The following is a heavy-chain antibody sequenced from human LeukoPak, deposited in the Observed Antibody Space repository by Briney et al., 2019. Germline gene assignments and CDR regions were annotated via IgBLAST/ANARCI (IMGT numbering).Heavy chain of an antibody. V-gene: IGHV1-8*01. CDR1: GYTFTSYD. CDR2: MNPNSGNT. D-gene: IGHD5-24*01. J-gene: IGHJ3*02. Sequence: GASVKVSCKASGYTFTSYDINWVRQATGQGLEWMGWMNPNSGNTGYAQKFQGRVTMTRNTSISTAYMELSSLRSEDTAVYYCARAPSIEMGKQPTHGGAFDIWGQGTMVTVSS. CDR3: ARAPSIEMGKQPTHGGAFDI.